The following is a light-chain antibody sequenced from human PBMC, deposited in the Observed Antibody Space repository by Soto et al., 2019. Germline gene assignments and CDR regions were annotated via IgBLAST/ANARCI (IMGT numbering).Light chain of an antibody. CDR3: QHYETYSGT. Sequence: DIQLTQSPSSLSASVGDRVTITCRASQSISTWLAWYQQKSGEAPKLLLYRASNLVSGVPSRFSGSGSGTEFTLTISGLQPDDFSIYYCQHYETYSGTFGPGTKVDL. CDR2: RAS. CDR1: QSISTW. V-gene: IGKV1-5*03. J-gene: IGKJ3*01.